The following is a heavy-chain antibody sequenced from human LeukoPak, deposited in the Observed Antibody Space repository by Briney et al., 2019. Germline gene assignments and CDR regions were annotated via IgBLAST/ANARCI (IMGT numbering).Heavy chain of an antibody. CDR1: GFTFSSYD. Sequence: GGSLRLSCAASGFTFSSYDMHWVRQATGKGLEWVSAIGTAGDAYYPGSVKGRFTISRENAKNSLYLQMNSLRAGDTAVYYCARAGGNKKDYYYGMDVWGQGTTVTVSS. V-gene: IGHV3-13*01. CDR3: ARAGGNKKDYYYGMDV. D-gene: IGHD4-23*01. J-gene: IGHJ6*02. CDR2: IGTAGDA.